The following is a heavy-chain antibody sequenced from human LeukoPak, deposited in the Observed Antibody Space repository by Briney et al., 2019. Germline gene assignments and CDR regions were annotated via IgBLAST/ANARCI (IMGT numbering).Heavy chain of an antibody. CDR1: GGSISSSSYY. J-gene: IGHJ5*02. CDR2: IYYSGST. D-gene: IGHD3-3*01. Sequence: SETLSLTCTVSGGSISSSSYYWGWIRQPPGKGLEWIGSIYYSGSTYYNPSLKSRVTISVDTSKNQFSLKLSSVTAADTAVYYCARVFSYPLRAPFDPWGQGTLVTVSS. CDR3: ARVFSYPLRAPFDP. V-gene: IGHV4-39*07.